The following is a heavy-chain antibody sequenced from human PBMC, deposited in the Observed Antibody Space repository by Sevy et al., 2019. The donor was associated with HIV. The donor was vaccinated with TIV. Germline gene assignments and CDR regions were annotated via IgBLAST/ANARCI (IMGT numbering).Heavy chain of an antibody. J-gene: IGHJ4*02. CDR3: ARAVGKDGAY. CDR1: GFTFSDSW. Sequence: GGSLRLSCTASGFTFSDSWMHWVRQAPGKGLEWLANINQDGSVIYYADSVKVRFTISRDNSRNSVFLQMSSLRAGDTATYYCARAVGKDGAYWGQGTLVTVSS. CDR2: INQDGSVI. D-gene: IGHD2-8*01. V-gene: IGHV3-7*03.